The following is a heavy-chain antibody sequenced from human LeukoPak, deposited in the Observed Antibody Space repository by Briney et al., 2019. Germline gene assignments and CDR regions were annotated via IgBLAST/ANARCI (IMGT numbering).Heavy chain of an antibody. CDR1: GGSFSGYY. D-gene: IGHD3-16*02. J-gene: IGHJ4*02. CDR2: INHSGST. CDR3: ADYVWGSYRF. V-gene: IGHV4-34*01. Sequence: SETLSLTCAVYGGSFSGYYWSWIRQPPGKGLEWIGEINHSGSTNYNPSLKSRVTISVDTSKNQFSLKLSSVTAAGTAVYYCADYVWGSYRFWGQGTLVTVSS.